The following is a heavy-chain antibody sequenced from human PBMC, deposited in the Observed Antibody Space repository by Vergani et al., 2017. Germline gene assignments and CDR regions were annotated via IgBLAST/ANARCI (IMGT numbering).Heavy chain of an antibody. CDR2: IYYSGST. Sequence: QVQLPESGPGLVKPSETLSLTCTVSGGSLSSYYWSWIRQPPGKGLEWIGYIYYSGSTNYNPSLKNRVTISVDTSKNQFSLKLSSVTAADTAVYYCARVGARGENYWGQGTLVTVSS. D-gene: IGHD3-16*01. V-gene: IGHV4-59*01. CDR3: ARVGARGENY. CDR1: GGSLSSYY. J-gene: IGHJ4*02.